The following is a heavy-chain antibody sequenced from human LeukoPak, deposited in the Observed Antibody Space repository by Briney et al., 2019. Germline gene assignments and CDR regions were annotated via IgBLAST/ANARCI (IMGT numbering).Heavy chain of an antibody. J-gene: IGHJ6*02. D-gene: IGHD3-3*01. CDR1: GGSISSYY. CDR3: ARAGITIFGVVDYYYYGMDV. CDR2: IYYSGST. V-gene: IGHV4-59*01. Sequence: PSETLSLTCTVSGGSISSYYWSWIRQPPGKGLEWIGYIYYSGSTNYNPSLKSRVTISVDTSKNQFSLKLSSVTAADTAVYYCARAGITIFGVVDYYYYGMDVWGQGTTVTVSS.